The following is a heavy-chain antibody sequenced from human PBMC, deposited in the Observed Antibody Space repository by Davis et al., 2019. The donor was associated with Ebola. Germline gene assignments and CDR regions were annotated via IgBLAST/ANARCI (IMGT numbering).Heavy chain of an antibody. CDR2: IKSKTDGGTT. CDR3: TTVFYDILTGYYSGAFDY. Sequence: GGSLRLSCAASGFTFSHAWMSWVRQAPGKGLEWVGRIKSKTDGGTTDYAAPVKGRFTISRDDSKNTLYLQMNSLKTEDTAVYYCTTVFYDILTGYYSGAFDYWGQGTLVTVSS. J-gene: IGHJ4*02. CDR1: GFTFSHAW. V-gene: IGHV3-15*01. D-gene: IGHD3-9*01.